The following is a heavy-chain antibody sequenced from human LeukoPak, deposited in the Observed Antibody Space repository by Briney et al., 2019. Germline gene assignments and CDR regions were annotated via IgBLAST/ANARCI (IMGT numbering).Heavy chain of an antibody. V-gene: IGHV3-23*01. D-gene: IGHD6-19*01. CDR1: GFTFSSYA. CDR3: AGHGVYSSGWYVVGDNYYYGMDV. Sequence: QPGGSLRLSCAASGFTFSSYAMSWVRQAPGKGLEWVSAISGSGGSTYYADSVKGRFTISRDNSKNTLYLQMNSLRAEDTAVYYCAGHGVYSSGWYVVGDNYYYGMDVWGQGTTVTVSS. CDR2: ISGSGGST. J-gene: IGHJ6*02.